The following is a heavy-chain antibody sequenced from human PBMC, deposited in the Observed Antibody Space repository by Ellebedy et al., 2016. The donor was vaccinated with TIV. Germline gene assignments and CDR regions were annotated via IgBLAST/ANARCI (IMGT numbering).Heavy chain of an antibody. J-gene: IGHJ4*02. CDR1: GSPFKNHA. V-gene: IGHV3-13*01. CDR2: ITSAGDT. Sequence: GESLKISCAASGSPFKNHAVSWVRQPTGKGLEWVSGITSAGDTYYLGSVKGRFIISRDSAKNSLYLQMNSLRAEDTAVYYCARATSGFDYWGQGALATVSS. CDR3: ARATSGFDY. D-gene: IGHD5-24*01.